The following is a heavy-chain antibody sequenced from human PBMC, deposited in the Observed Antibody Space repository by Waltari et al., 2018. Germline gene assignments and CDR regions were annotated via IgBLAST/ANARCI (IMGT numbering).Heavy chain of an antibody. CDR1: GGSFSGYY. CDR3: ATSLRFFDY. J-gene: IGHJ4*02. CDR2: INHSGST. D-gene: IGHD3-3*01. Sequence: QVQLQQWGAGRLTPSETLSLTCAVYGGSFSGYYWSWIRQPPGKGLEWIGEINHSGSTNYNPSLKSRVTISVDTSKNQFSLKLSSVTAADTAVYYCATSLRFFDYWGQGTLVTVSS. V-gene: IGHV4-34*01.